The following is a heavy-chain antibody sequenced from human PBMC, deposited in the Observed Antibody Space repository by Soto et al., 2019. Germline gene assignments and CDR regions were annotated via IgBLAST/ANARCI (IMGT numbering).Heavy chain of an antibody. CDR3: ARGCDYGDYCDYYYGMDV. D-gene: IGHD4-17*01. V-gene: IGHV4-59*08. CDR2: IYYSGSP. CDR1: GGSISSYY. Sequence: SETLSLTCTVSGGSISSYYWSWIRQPPGKGLEWIGYIYYSGSPNYNPSLKSRVTISIDTSKNQFSLKLSSVTAADTAVYYCARGCDYGDYCDYYYGMDVWGQGTTVTVSS. J-gene: IGHJ6*02.